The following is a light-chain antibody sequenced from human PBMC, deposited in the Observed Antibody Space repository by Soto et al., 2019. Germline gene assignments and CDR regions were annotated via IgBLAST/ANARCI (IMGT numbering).Light chain of an antibody. V-gene: IGKV3-15*01. Sequence: EIVMTQSPATLSVSPGERATLSCRASQTISSNLAWYQQKPGQSPRLLIHGASTWATGVPARFSGSGYGTDFTLTISSLQSEDFAVYYCQQYHNWPPQYTFGQGTKLQIK. CDR3: QQYHNWPPQYT. CDR1: QTISSN. J-gene: IGKJ2*01. CDR2: GAS.